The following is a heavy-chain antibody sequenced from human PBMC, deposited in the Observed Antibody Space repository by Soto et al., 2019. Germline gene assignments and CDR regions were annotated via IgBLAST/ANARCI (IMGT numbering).Heavy chain of an antibody. CDR1: GFTFSIYA. D-gene: IGHD3-22*01. CDR3: AKDPSSAWSYYDSRGYFDY. Sequence: WGSLRVAWAPSGFTFSIYAMSWVRQAPGKGLEWVSAISGSGGSTYYADSVKGRFTISRDNSKNTLYLQMNSLRAEDTAVYYCAKDPSSAWSYYDSRGYFDYWGQGTLVTVSS. J-gene: IGHJ4*02. CDR2: ISGSGGST. V-gene: IGHV3-23*01.